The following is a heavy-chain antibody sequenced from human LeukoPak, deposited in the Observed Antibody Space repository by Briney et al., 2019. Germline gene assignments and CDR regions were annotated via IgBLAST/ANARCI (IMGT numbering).Heavy chain of an antibody. J-gene: IGHJ4*02. CDR1: GFTVSSNS. V-gene: IGHV3-66*03. CDR2: IYSGST. CDR3: ARVRGGGFRTADS. D-gene: IGHD6-19*01. Sequence: PGGSLRLSCTVSGFTVSSNSMSWVRQAPGKGLEWVSFIYSGSTHYSDSVKGRFTISRDNSKNTLFLQMNSLRGEDTAMYYCARVRGGGFRTADSWGQGTLVTVAS.